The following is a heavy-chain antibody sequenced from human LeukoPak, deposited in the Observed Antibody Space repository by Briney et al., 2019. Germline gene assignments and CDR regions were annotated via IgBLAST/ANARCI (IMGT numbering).Heavy chain of an antibody. V-gene: IGHV3-21*01. J-gene: IGHJ6*02. CDR1: GFTFSSYS. Sequence: GGSLRLSCAASGFTFSSYSMNWVRQAPGKGLEWVSPISSSSSYIYYADSVKGRFTISRDNAKNSLYLQMNSLRAEDTAVYYCARAVITNYDILTGYYVYYYGMDVWGQGTTVTVSS. CDR3: ARAVITNYDILTGYYVYYYGMDV. CDR2: ISSSSSYI. D-gene: IGHD3-9*01.